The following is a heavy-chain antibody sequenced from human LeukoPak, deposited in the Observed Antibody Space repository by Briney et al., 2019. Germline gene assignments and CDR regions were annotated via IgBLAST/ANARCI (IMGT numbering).Heavy chain of an antibody. D-gene: IGHD1-26*01. CDR1: GGSISSGGYS. V-gene: IGHV4-30-4*07. J-gene: IGHJ4*02. CDR3: ARATVGATGGIFFDY. CDR2: IYYSGST. Sequence: SQTLSLTCAASGGSISSGGYSWSWIRQPPGKGLEWIGYIYYSGSTYYNPSLKSRVTISVDTSKNQFSLKLTSVTAADTAVYYCARATVGATGGIFFDYWGQGTLVIVSS.